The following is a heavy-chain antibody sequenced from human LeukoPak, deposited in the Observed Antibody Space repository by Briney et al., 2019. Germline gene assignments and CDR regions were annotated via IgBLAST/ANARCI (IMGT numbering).Heavy chain of an antibody. CDR1: GFTFDDYG. CDR2: INWNGGST. V-gene: IGHV3-20*04. Sequence: GGSLRLSCAASGFTFDDYGMSWVRQAPGKGLEWVSGINWNGGSTGYADSVKGRFTISRDNAKNSLYLQMNSLRAEDTALYYCARDREEYCSGGSCTNFDYWGQGTLVTVSS. D-gene: IGHD2-15*01. CDR3: ARDREEYCSGGSCTNFDY. J-gene: IGHJ4*02.